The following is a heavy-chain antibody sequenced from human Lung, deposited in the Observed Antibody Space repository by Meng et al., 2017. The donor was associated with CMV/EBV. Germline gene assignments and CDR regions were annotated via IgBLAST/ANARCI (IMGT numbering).Heavy chain of an antibody. CDR1: GFTFSRYG. V-gene: IGHV3-30*02. CDR2: VRNDGSKK. CDR3: AKDDDSAGYYFAYY. D-gene: IGHD3-9*01. J-gene: IGHJ4*02. Sequence: GGSLRLXXVESGFTFSRYGMHWVRQAPGKGLEWVAFVRNDGSKKYHADSVKGRFTISRDNSKNTLYLQMNSLRSEDTAVYFCAKDDDSAGYYFAYYWGQGXLVTVSS.